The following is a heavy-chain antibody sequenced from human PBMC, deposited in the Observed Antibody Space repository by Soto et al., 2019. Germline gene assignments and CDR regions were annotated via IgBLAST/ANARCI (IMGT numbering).Heavy chain of an antibody. CDR3: ARTYSSSWRYY. CDR1: GFSLSNARVG. V-gene: IGHV2-26*01. Sequence: SGPTLVNPTETLTLTCTVSGFSLSNARVGVSWIRQPPGKALEWLAHIFSNDEKSYSTSLKSRLTISKDTSKSQVVLTMTNMDPVDTATYYCARTYSSSWRYYWGQGTLVTVSS. D-gene: IGHD6-13*01. CDR2: IFSNDEK. J-gene: IGHJ4*02.